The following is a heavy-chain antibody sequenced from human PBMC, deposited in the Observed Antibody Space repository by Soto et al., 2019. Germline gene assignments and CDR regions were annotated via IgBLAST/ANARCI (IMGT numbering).Heavy chain of an antibody. CDR1: GGSISSGGYY. Sequence: SETMSLTCTVSGGSISSGGYYWSWIRQHPGKGLEWIGYIYYSGSTYYNPSLKSRVTISVDTSKNQFSLKLSSVTAADTALYYCARESEDLTSNFDYWGQGTLVTVSS. CDR2: IYYSGST. CDR3: ARESEDLTSNFDY. V-gene: IGHV4-31*03. J-gene: IGHJ4*02.